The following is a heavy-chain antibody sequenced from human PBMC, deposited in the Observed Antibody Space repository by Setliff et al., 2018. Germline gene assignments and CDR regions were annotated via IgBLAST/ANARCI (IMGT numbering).Heavy chain of an antibody. CDR1: GVSVNSLTW. V-gene: IGHV4-4*02. Sequence: SETLSLTCAVSGVSVNSLTWWSWVRQSPGKGLEWIGHIYHDGNTKSYPSVHFNQSLKSRVTMSVDKSKNHFSLELTSVTAADAAVYFCARESATIGEFPLYYFDKWGQGIPVTVSS. CDR2: IYHDGNT. CDR3: ARESATIGEFPLYYFDK. J-gene: IGHJ4*02. D-gene: IGHD3-10*01.